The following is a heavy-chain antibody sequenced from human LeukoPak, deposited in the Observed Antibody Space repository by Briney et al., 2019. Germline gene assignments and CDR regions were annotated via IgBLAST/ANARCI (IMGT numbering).Heavy chain of an antibody. CDR3: ARSDSWADAFDI. D-gene: IGHD6-13*01. CDR2: IYYSGST. CDR1: GGSISSYY. J-gene: IGHJ3*02. V-gene: IGHV4-59*01. Sequence: SETLSLTCTVSGGSISSYYWSWIRQPPGKGLEWIGYIYYSGSTNYNPSLKSRVTISVDTSKNQFSLKLSSVTAADTAVYYCARSDSWADAFDIWGQGTMVTVSS.